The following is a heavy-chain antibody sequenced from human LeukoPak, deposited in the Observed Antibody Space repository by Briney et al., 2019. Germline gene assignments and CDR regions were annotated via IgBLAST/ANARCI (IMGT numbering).Heavy chain of an antibody. Sequence: ASVKVSRKASGYTFTGYYMHWVRQAPGQGLEWMGWINPNSGGTNYAQKFQGRVTMTRDTSISTAYMELSRLRSDDTAVYYCASLMTTVTTVDAFDIWGQGTMVTVSS. D-gene: IGHD4-17*01. V-gene: IGHV1-2*02. CDR3: ASLMTTVTTVDAFDI. J-gene: IGHJ3*02. CDR1: GYTFTGYY. CDR2: INPNSGGT.